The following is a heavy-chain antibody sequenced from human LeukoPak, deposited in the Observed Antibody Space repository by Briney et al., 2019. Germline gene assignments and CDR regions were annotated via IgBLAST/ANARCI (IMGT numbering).Heavy chain of an antibody. Sequence: GESLKISWKGSGYSFTSYWIGWVRQMPGKGLEWMGIIYPGDSDTRYSPSFQGQVTISADKSISTAYLQWSSLKASDTAMYCARGHHVVVATATWASDAFDLWGQGTMVIVSS. CDR1: GYSFTSYW. V-gene: IGHV5-51*01. D-gene: IGHD2-21*02. CDR3: ARGHHVVVATATWASDAFDL. J-gene: IGHJ3*01. CDR2: IYPGDSDT.